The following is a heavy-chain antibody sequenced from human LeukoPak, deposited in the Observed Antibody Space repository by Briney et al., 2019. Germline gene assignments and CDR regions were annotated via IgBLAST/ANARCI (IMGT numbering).Heavy chain of an antibody. Sequence: GESLRLSCAASGFTFSTYWMTWVRQAPGKGLEWVASIKQNGSEKYYVDSVKGRFTISRDNAKRSLYLQMNSLRAEDTAVYYCAREPRDRVAVTGTNYWGQGTLVTVSS. CDR2: IKQNGSEK. J-gene: IGHJ4*02. V-gene: IGHV3-7*01. D-gene: IGHD6-19*01. CDR3: AREPRDRVAVTGTNY. CDR1: GFTFSTYW.